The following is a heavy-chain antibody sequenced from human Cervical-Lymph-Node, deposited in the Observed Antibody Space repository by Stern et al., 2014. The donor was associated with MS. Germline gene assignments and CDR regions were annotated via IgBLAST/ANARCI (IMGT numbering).Heavy chain of an antibody. V-gene: IGHV3-30*19. CDR1: GRAFTTYG. CDR2: ILRDETTK. CDR3: ARDGDLTLVVVDAFDI. J-gene: IGHJ3*02. D-gene: IGHD2-2*01. Sequence: VQLVESGGGVVQPGGSLRLSCVASGRAFTTYGVPWVRQAPGKGLEWVTLILRDETTKSYAESVKGGYSVSRDKTNKMVSLHINSLRPEDTAVYYCARDGDLTLVVVDAFDIWGPGTLVIVSS.